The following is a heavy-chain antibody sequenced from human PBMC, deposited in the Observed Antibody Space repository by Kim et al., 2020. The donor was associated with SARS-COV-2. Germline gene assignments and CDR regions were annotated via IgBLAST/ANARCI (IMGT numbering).Heavy chain of an antibody. CDR1: GYTFTGYY. D-gene: IGHD6-13*01. CDR2: INPNSGGT. V-gene: IGHV1-2*04. J-gene: IGHJ6*02. CDR3: ARWHGVAAAGDPTAESHHRQKYYYYGMDV. Sequence: ASVKVSCKASGYTFTGYYMHWVRQAPGQGLEWMGWINPNSGGTNYAQKFQGWVTMTRDTSISTAYMELSRLRSDDTAVYYCARWHGVAAAGDPTAESHHRQKYYYYGMDVWGQGTTVTVSS.